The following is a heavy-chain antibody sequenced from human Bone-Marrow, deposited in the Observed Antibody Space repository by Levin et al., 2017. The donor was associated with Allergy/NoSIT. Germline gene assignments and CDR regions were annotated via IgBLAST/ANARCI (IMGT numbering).Heavy chain of an antibody. CDR1: GGSINNFY. D-gene: IGHD1-1*01. CDR2: IYYTGLT. Sequence: TSETLSLTCTVSGGSINNFYWSWIRQPPGKGLEFVGYIYYTGLTDYNPSLQSRVTMSVDTSKNHFSLKLSSVTAADTAVYYCGRWNEGLDYWGRGTLVTVSS. V-gene: IGHV4-59*01. J-gene: IGHJ4*02. CDR3: GRWNEGLDY.